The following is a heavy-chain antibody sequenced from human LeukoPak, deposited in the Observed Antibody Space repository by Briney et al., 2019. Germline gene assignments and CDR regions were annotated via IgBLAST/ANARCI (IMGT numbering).Heavy chain of an antibody. J-gene: IGHJ4*02. CDR1: GGSISSYY. CDR2: IYYSGGT. V-gene: IGHV4-59*08. D-gene: IGHD6-13*01. CDR3: ARHGRTTSGSWYGAFDY. Sequence: SETLSLTCTVSGGSISSYYWSWIRQPPGKGLEWIGYIYYSGGTSYNPSLKSRVTISVDTSKNQFSLRLSSVTASDTAVYHCARHGRTTSGSWYGAFDYWGQGTLVTVSS.